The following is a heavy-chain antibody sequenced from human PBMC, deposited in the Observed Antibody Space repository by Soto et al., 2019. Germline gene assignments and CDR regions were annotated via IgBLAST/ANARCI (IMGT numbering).Heavy chain of an antibody. D-gene: IGHD3-10*01. CDR3: ARERVLWFGELKPPSYHYYGMDV. V-gene: IGHV1-2*02. CDR1: GYPFTGYY. J-gene: IGHJ6*02. Sequence: SVKVSCTASGYPFTGYYMHWGRQSPGQGLEWMGWINPNSGGTNYAQKFQGRVTMTRDTSISTAYMELSRLRSDDTAVYYCARERVLWFGELKPPSYHYYGMDVWGQGTTVTVSS. CDR2: INPNSGGT.